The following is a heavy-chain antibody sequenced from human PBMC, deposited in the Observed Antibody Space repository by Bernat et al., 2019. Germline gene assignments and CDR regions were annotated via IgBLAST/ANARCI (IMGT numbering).Heavy chain of an antibody. CDR3: TRHPDGGWGSSWFDP. D-gene: IGHD3-16*01. CDR2: INSDGSST. CDR1: GFTFSSYW. V-gene: IGHV3-74*01. Sequence: EVQLVESGGGLVQPGGSLRLSCAASGFTFSSYWMHWVRQAPGKGLVWVSRINSDGSSTSYADSVKGRFTISRDNAKNTLYLQMNNLKTEDTAVYYCTRHPDGGWGSSWFDPWGQGTLVTVSS. J-gene: IGHJ5*02.